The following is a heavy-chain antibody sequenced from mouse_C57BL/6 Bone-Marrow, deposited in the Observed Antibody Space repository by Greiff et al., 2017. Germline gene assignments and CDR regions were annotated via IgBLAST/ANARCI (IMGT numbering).Heavy chain of an antibody. CDR3: ATYYSNYLAWFAY. CDR2: IHPNSGST. J-gene: IGHJ3*01. D-gene: IGHD2-5*01. V-gene: IGHV1-64*01. Sequence: QVQLQQPGAELVKPGASVKLSCKASGYTFTSYWMHWVKQRPGQGLEWIGMIHPNSGSTNYNEKFKSKATLTVDKSSSTAYMQLSSLPSEDSAVYYGATYYSNYLAWFAYWGQGTLVTVSA. CDR1: GYTFTSYW.